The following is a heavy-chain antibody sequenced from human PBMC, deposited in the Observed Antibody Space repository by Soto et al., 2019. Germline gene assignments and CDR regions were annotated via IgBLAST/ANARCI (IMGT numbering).Heavy chain of an antibody. CDR1: GFTFNSYS. J-gene: IGHJ4*02. Sequence: LRLSCAVSGFTFNSYSMNWVRQAPGKGLEWVSSISSFSNYMYYTDSVKGRFTISRDNARNSLYLQMNSLRAEDTAVYYCAKESSSWYPGYWGQGTLVTVSS. D-gene: IGHD6-13*01. CDR3: AKESSSWYPGY. CDR2: ISSFSNYM. V-gene: IGHV3-21*04.